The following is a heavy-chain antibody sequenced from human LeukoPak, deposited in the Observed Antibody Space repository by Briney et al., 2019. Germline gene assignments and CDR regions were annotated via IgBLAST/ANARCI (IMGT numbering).Heavy chain of an antibody. CDR3: AGGQGWLLDY. J-gene: IGHJ4*02. D-gene: IGHD2-15*01. Sequence: GVCLRLSCAASRFTFSSYWMTWVRRAQGEGLEWVANIKQDGSEQYYVDSVRGRFTISRDNAENSLFLRMNSLRVEDTAVYYCAGGQGWLLDYWGQGALVTASS. V-gene: IGHV3-7*05. CDR2: IKQDGSEQ. CDR1: RFTFSSYW.